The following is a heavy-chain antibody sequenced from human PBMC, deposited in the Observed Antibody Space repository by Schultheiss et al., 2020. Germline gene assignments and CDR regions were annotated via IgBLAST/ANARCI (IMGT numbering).Heavy chain of an antibody. CDR3: ARSAGSWFRGGAFDI. CDR2: ISYDGSNK. V-gene: IGHV3-30*04. D-gene: IGHD6-13*01. CDR1: GFTFSSYA. J-gene: IGHJ3*02. Sequence: GGSLRLSCAASGFTFSSYAMRWVRQAPGKGLEWVAVISYDGSNKYYADSVKGRFTISRDNSKNTLYLQMNSLRAEDTAVYYCARSAGSWFRGGAFDIWGQGTMVTVSS.